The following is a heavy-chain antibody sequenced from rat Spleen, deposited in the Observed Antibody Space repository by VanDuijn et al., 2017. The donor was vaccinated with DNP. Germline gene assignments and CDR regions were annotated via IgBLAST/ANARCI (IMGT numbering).Heavy chain of an antibody. CDR3: ASRPPPTRGPFDY. CDR1: GFTFSSYV. V-gene: IGHV5-29*01. Sequence: EVQLVESGGGLVQPGRSLKVSCVASGFTFSSYVMHWFRQAPTKGLEWVATISDDGITTYYRDFVKGRFTISRDNAKSTLYLQMDSLRSEDTATYYCASRPPPTRGPFDYWGQGVMVTVSS. J-gene: IGHJ2*01. D-gene: IGHD1-4*01. CDR2: ISDDGITT.